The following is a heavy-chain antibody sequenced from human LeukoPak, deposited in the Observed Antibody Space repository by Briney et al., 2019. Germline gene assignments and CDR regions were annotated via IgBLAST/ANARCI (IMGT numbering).Heavy chain of an antibody. J-gene: IGHJ3*02. V-gene: IGHV1-46*01. CDR2: INPSGGST. CDR1: GYTFTSYY. CDR3: ARKATVTPEDDAFDI. Sequence: ASVKVSCKASGYTFTSYYMHWVRQAPGQGLEWMGIINPSGGSTSYAQKFQGRVTMTRDTSTSTVYMELSSLRSEDTAVYYCARKATVTPEDDAFDIWGQGTMVTVSS. D-gene: IGHD4-17*01.